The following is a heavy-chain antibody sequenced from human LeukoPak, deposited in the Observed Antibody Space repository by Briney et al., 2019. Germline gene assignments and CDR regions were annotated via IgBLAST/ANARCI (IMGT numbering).Heavy chain of an antibody. Sequence: GGSLRLSCAASGFTFSRYGMHWVRQAPGKGLEWVAFIRYDGSNKYYADSVKGRLTISRDNSKNTLYLQMNSLRAEDTAVYYCAKGESSSSGNWFDPWGQGTLVTVSS. J-gene: IGHJ5*02. D-gene: IGHD6-6*01. CDR2: IRYDGSNK. CDR3: AKGESSSSGNWFDP. CDR1: GFTFSRYG. V-gene: IGHV3-30*02.